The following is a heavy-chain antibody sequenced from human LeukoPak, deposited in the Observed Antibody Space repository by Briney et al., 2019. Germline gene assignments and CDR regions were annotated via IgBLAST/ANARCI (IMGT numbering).Heavy chain of an antibody. J-gene: IGHJ1*01. Sequence: GGSLRPSCAASGFTFNSYSMYWVRQAPGKGLEWVSSISSSSSHMFYADSVKGRFSISRDNANNSLYLQMNSLRAEDTAVYYCVRDSGSSYGYYFLHWGQGTLVTVSS. CDR1: GFTFNSYS. CDR3: VRDSGSSYGYYFLH. CDR2: ISSSSSHM. V-gene: IGHV3-21*01. D-gene: IGHD1-26*01.